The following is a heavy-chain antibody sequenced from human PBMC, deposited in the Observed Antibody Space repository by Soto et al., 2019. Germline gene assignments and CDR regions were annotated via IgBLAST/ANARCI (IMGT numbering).Heavy chain of an antibody. CDR1: GFSLSISGVG. Sequence: QITLKESGPTLVKPTQTLTLTCTFSGFSLSISGVGVGWIRQPPGKALEWLALIYWDDDKRYSPSLKSRLTIPKDTTKNQVVLTMTNMDPVDTATYYWAHISESYYYGSGSYFQDAFDIWGQGTMVTVSS. V-gene: IGHV2-5*02. J-gene: IGHJ3*02. CDR2: IYWDDDK. D-gene: IGHD3-10*01. CDR3: AHISESYYYGSGSYFQDAFDI.